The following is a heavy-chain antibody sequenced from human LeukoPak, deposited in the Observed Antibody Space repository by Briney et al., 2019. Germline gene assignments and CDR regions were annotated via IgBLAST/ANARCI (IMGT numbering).Heavy chain of an antibody. D-gene: IGHD2-21*01. CDR1: GFTFDDYA. J-gene: IGHJ4*02. V-gene: IGHV3-74*01. Sequence: GGSLRLSCAASGFTFDDYAMHWVRKAPGKGLVWVSRISDDGSYTSNVDSVKGRFTISRDNVNNMLYLHMNSLRAEDTAVYYCASFGISWRSSYWGQGTLVTVSS. CDR3: ASFGISWRSSY. CDR2: ISDDGSYT.